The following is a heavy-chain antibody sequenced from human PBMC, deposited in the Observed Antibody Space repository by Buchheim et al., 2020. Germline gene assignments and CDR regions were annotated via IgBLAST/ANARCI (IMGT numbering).Heavy chain of an antibody. D-gene: IGHD2-15*01. CDR3: ARMSAATDYYYGMDV. J-gene: IGHJ6*02. CDR2: INPSGGST. CDR1: GYTFTSYY. Sequence: QVQLVQSGAEVKKPGPSVKVSCKASGYTFTSYYMHWVRQAPGQGLEWMGMINPSGGSTTYAQKLQGRVTMTRDTSTSPVSMELSSLRSEDTAVYYCARMSAATDYYYGMDVWGQGTT. V-gene: IGHV1-46*01.